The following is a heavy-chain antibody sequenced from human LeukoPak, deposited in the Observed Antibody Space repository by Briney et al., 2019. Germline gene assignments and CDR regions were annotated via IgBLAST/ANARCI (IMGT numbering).Heavy chain of an antibody. CDR3: ASPYQSYDYWSAFG. CDR1: GFTFSTST. D-gene: IGHD3-3*01. J-gene: IGHJ4*02. CDR2: ISGRSSYI. V-gene: IGHV3-21*01. Sequence: PGGSLRLSCAASGFTFSTSTVNWVRQAPGKGLEWVSSISGRSSYIYCADSVKGRFTISRDNAKNSLYLQMNSLRVDDTAVYYCASPYQSYDYWSAFGWGQGTLVTVSS.